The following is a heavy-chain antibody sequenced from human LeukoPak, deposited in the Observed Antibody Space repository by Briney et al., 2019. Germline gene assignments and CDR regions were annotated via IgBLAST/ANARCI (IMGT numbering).Heavy chain of an antibody. Sequence: SETLSLTCTVSGDSIDSSTYFWGWIRQSPGNGLEWIATIYHSGDTFYTPSLQSRVTISVDIIKNQFSLKVNSVTAADTAVYYCARRGVGASPFDFWGQGTLVTVS. CDR1: GDSIDSSTYF. CDR3: ARRGVGASPFDF. V-gene: IGHV4-39*01. J-gene: IGHJ4*02. D-gene: IGHD1-26*01. CDR2: IYHSGDT.